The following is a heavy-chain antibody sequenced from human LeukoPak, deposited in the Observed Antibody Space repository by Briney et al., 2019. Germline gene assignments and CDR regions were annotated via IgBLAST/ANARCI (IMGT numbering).Heavy chain of an antibody. CDR2: INHSGST. D-gene: IGHD2-15*01. V-gene: IGHV4-34*01. CDR3: AREEERAAYFDY. Sequence: PSETLSLTCAVYGGSFSGYYWSWIRQPPRKGLEWIGEINHSGSTNYNPSLKSRVTISVDTSKNQFSLKLSSVTAADTAVYYCAREEERAAYFDYWGQGTLVTVSS. CDR1: GGSFSGYY. J-gene: IGHJ4*02.